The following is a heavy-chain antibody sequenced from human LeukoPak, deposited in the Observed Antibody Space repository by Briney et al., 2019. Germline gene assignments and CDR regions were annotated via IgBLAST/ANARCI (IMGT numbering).Heavy chain of an antibody. Sequence: PSETLSLTCTVSGGSISSSSYYWGWIRQPPGKGLEWIGSIYYSGGTYYNPSLKSRVTISVDTSKNQFSLKLSSVTAADTAVYYCASPPARITIFGVVTPEHYYYYMDVWGKGTTVTVSS. CDR3: ASPPARITIFGVVTPEHYYYYMDV. V-gene: IGHV4-39*01. D-gene: IGHD3-3*01. J-gene: IGHJ6*03. CDR1: GGSISSSSYY. CDR2: IYYSGGT.